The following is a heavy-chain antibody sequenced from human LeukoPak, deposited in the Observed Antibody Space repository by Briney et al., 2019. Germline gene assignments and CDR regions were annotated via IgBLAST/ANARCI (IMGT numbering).Heavy chain of an antibody. J-gene: IGHJ4*02. CDR1: GGTFSSYA. CDR3: ARAAYSSSYAAGY. D-gene: IGHD6-6*01. CDR2: IIPIFGTA. Sequence: SVTVSCKASGGTFSSYAISWVRQAPGQGLEWMGGIIPIFGTANYAQKFQGRVTITADESTSIAYMELSSLRSEDTAVYYCARAAYSSSYAAGYWGQGTLVTVSS. V-gene: IGHV1-69*13.